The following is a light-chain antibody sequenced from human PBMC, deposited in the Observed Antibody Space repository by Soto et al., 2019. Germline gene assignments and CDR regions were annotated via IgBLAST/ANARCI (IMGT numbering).Light chain of an antibody. Sequence: EIVMTQSPATLSVSPGERATLSCRASQSVSSNLAWYQQKPGQAPRLLIYGASTRATGIPARFSGSGSGTEFTLTISSLQSEDFAVYYCQQRSSWPPMYTFGQGTRLDIK. CDR2: GAS. CDR3: QQRSSWPPMYT. CDR1: QSVSSN. V-gene: IGKV3-15*01. J-gene: IGKJ2*01.